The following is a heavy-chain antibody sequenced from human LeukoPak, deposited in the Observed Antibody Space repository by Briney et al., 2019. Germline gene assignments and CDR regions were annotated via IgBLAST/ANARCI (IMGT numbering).Heavy chain of an antibody. CDR3: ARVYGDYSYYYYYDMDV. V-gene: IGHV1-18*01. CDR2: ISAYNGNT. D-gene: IGHD4-17*01. J-gene: IGHJ6*03. Sequence: GASVTVSCTASGYTFTSYGISWVRQAPGQGLEWMGWISAYNGNTNYAQKLQGRATMTTDTSTSTAYMELRSLRSDDTAVYYCARVYGDYSYYYYYDMDVWGKGTTVTISS. CDR1: GYTFTSYG.